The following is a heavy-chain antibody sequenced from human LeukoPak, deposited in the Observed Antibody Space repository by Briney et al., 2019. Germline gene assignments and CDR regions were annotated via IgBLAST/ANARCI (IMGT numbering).Heavy chain of an antibody. V-gene: IGHV4-39*01. CDR3: AGLIRPGWFDP. D-gene: IGHD1-14*01. J-gene: IGHJ5*02. Sequence: SETLSLTCTVSGVSISSNSYYWGWIRQPPGKGLEWIGSIYNSGNTYHNPSLKSRVSISVDTSKNQFSLKLNSVTAADTAVYYCAGLIRPGWFDPWGQGTLVTVSS. CDR2: IYNSGNT. CDR1: GVSISSNSYY.